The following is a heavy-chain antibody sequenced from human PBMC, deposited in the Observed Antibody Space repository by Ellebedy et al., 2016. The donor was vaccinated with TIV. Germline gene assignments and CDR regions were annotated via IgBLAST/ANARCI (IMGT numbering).Heavy chain of an antibody. V-gene: IGHV3-21*01. D-gene: IGHD6-19*01. CDR2: ISTRSTYI. CDR1: GYTFSTYT. Sequence: GGSLRLSXAASGYTFSTYTMNWVRQAPGKGLEWVSSISTRSTYIYYADSVKGRFTISRDNAKNSLSLQMNSLGAEDTAVYFCARAVSGYYDYWGQGTLVPVPS. CDR3: ARAVSGYYDY. J-gene: IGHJ4*02.